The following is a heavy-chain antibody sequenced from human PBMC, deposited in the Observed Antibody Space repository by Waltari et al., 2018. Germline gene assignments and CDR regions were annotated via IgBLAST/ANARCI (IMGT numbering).Heavy chain of an antibody. V-gene: IGHV4-38-2*01. Sequence: QVQLQESGPGLVKPSETLSLTCAVSGYSISSGYYSGWIRPPPGKGLEWIGSIYHSGSTYYNPSLKSRVTISVDTSKNQFSLKLSSVTAADTAVYYCARVLVGATTRRPYYFDYWGQGTLVTVSS. D-gene: IGHD1-26*01. CDR2: IYHSGST. J-gene: IGHJ4*02. CDR1: GYSISSGYY. CDR3: ARVLVGATTRRPYYFDY.